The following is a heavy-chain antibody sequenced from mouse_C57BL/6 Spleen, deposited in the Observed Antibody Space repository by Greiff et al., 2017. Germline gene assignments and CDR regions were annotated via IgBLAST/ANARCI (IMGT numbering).Heavy chain of an antibody. CDR2: IDPETGGT. CDR3: TSEGIPFAY. V-gene: IGHV1-15*01. Sequence: QVQLKQSGAELVRPGASVTLSCKASGYTFTDYEMHWVKQTPVHGLEWIGAIDPETGGTAYNQKFKGKAILTADKSSSTAYMELRSLKSEDSAVYYCTSEGIPFAYWGQGTLVTVSA. J-gene: IGHJ3*01. CDR1: GYTFTDYE.